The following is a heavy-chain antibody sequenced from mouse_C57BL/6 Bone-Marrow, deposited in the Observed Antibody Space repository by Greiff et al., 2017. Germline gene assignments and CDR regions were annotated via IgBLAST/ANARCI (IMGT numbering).Heavy chain of an antibody. CDR2: INSDGGST. D-gene: IGHD2-12*01. J-gene: IGHJ4*01. CDR1: EYEFPSHD. V-gene: IGHV5-2*01. Sequence: EVQVVESGGGLVQPGASLKLSCESNEYEFPSHDMSWVRKTPEKRLELVAAINSDGGSTYYPDTMERRFIISRDNTKKTLYLQMSSLRSEDTALYYCARHLRRGGGDAMDYWGQGTSVTVSS. CDR3: ARHLRRGGGDAMDY.